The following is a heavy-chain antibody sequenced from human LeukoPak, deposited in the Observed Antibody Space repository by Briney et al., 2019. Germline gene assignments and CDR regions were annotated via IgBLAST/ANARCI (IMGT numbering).Heavy chain of an antibody. D-gene: IGHD6-19*01. V-gene: IGHV3-23*01. J-gene: IGHJ4*02. CDR1: GFTFSSYA. Sequence: GGSLRLSCAASGFTFSSYAMSWVRKAPGQGLELVSAISGSGGSTYYADSVKGRFTISRDNSKNTLYLQMNSLRAEDTAVYYCAKEYIAVAGTFFDYWGQGTLVTVSS. CDR2: ISGSGGST. CDR3: AKEYIAVAGTFFDY.